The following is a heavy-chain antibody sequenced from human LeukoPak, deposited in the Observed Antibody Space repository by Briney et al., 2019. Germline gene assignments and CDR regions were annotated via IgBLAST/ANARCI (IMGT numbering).Heavy chain of an antibody. D-gene: IGHD1-26*01. CDR1: GFTFSRYA. Sequence: GGSLRLSCSASGFTFSRYAMHWVGQAPGKGLEDVSGINDNGGRTHEGDSVKGRFSISRDNSKNTLHLQMSTLRAEDTALYYCVKGVGGSYAFDYWGQGILVTVAS. V-gene: IGHV3-64D*09. CDR3: VKGVGGSYAFDY. J-gene: IGHJ4*02. CDR2: INDNGGRT.